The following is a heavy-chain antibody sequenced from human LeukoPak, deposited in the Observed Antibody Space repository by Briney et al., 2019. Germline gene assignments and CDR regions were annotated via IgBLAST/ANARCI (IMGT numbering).Heavy chain of an antibody. CDR1: GFTFSSYS. V-gene: IGHV3-21*01. CDR3: ASFSRSLVVVPAAIDDY. J-gene: IGHJ4*02. Sequence: PGGSLRLSCAASGFTFSSYSMNWVRQAPGKGLEWVSSISSSSSYIYYADSVKGRFTISRDNAKNSLYLQMNSLRAEDTAVYYCASFSRSLVVVPAAIDDYWGQGTLVTVSS. D-gene: IGHD2-2*02. CDR2: ISSSSSYI.